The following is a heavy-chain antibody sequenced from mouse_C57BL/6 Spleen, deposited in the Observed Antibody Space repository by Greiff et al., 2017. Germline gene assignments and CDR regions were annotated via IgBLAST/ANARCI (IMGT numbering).Heavy chain of an antibody. V-gene: IGHV1-63*01. CDR1: GYTFTNYW. CDR3: ARSDCYGSSPYYFDY. CDR2: IYPGGGYT. J-gene: IGHJ2*01. Sequence: QVQLQQSGAELVRPGTSVKMSCKASGYTFTNYWIGWAKQRPGHGLEWIGDIYPGGGYTNYNEKFKGKATLTADKSSSTAYMQFSSLTSEDSAIYYCARSDCYGSSPYYFDYWGQGTTLTVSS. D-gene: IGHD1-1*01.